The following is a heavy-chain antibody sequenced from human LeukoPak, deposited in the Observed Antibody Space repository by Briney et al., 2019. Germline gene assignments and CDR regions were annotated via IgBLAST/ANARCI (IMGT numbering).Heavy chain of an antibody. CDR1: GFTFSSYA. CDR3: AKGRIAAASTNWSDP. V-gene: IGHV3-23*01. J-gene: IGHJ5*02. CDR2: VSGSGTTT. Sequence: GSLRLSCATSGFTFSSYAMNWVRQAPGKGLEWVSVVSGSGTTTYYADSVKGRFTISRDNSKGTLYLQMNSLRSEDTAVYYCAKGRIAAASTNWSDPWGQGTLVTVSS. D-gene: IGHD6-13*01.